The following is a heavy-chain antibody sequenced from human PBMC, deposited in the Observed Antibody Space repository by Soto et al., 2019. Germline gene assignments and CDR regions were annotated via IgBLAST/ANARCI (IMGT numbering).Heavy chain of an antibody. CDR3: AHGSGWLFDF. J-gene: IGHJ4*02. Sequence: QITLKESGPTLVPPTQTLTLTCTFSGFSLSTSAVGVGWFRQPPGKALEWLTLIYWDDDNHYSPSLQSRLSITKDTSKNQVVLTMTHMDPVDTATYYCAHGSGWLFDFWGQGALVTVSS. V-gene: IGHV2-5*02. CDR2: IYWDDDN. CDR1: GFSLSTSAVG. D-gene: IGHD6-19*01.